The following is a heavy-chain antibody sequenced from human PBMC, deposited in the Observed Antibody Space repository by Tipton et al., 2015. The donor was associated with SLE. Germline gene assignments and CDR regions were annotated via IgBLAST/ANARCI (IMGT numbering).Heavy chain of an antibody. D-gene: IGHD2-21*01. Sequence: SLRLSCTASGFPFSNYGMHWVRQAPGKGLEWVAVIWYDGRNKYYADSVKGRFIISRDNSKNTLFLQMNSLRAEDTAVYYCATDLVGIVGYFDYWGQGTLVTVSS. V-gene: IGHV3-33*01. CDR2: IWYDGRNK. CDR3: ATDLVGIVGYFDY. CDR1: GFPFSNYG. J-gene: IGHJ4*02.